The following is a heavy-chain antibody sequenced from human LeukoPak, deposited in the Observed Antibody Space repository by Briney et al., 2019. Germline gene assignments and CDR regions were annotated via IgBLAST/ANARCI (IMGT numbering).Heavy chain of an antibody. CDR1: GFTFSSYS. CDR3: AKAYSGSYYYYYGMDV. D-gene: IGHD1-26*01. Sequence: GGSLRLSCAASGFTFSSYSMNWVRQAPGKGLEWVSSISSSSSYIYYADSVKGRFTISRDNSKNSLYLQMNSLRTEDTALYYCAKAYSGSYYYYYGMDVWGQGTTVTVS. V-gene: IGHV3-21*04. J-gene: IGHJ6*02. CDR2: ISSSSSYI.